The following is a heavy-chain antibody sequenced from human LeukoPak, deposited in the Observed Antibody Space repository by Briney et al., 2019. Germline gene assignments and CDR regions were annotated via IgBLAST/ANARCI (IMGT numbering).Heavy chain of an antibody. CDR2: IYYSGST. D-gene: IGHD2-2*01. J-gene: IGHJ4*02. Sequence: SETLSLTCTVSGGSISSYYWSWIRQPPGKGLEWIGYIYYSGSTNYNPSLKSRVTISVDTSKNQFSLKLSSVTAADTAVYYCARLDVVVVPANPKASFDYWGQGTLVTVSS. CDR3: ARLDVVVVPANPKASFDY. CDR1: GGSISSYY. V-gene: IGHV4-59*01.